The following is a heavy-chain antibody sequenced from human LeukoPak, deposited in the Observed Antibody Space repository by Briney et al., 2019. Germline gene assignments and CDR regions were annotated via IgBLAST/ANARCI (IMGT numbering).Heavy chain of an antibody. CDR2: ISYDRSNK. V-gene: IGHV3-30*07. CDR1: GYTLSRYA. D-gene: IGHD3-22*01. Sequence: GGSLRLSCAASGYTLSRYAVHWVPAAPRKGREWGADISYDRSNKYYADSVKGRFTISRDNVKNSLYLQMNSLRAEDTGVYYCASGLPYDSRGYYYDYWGQGTLVTVSS. CDR3: ASGLPYDSRGYYYDY. J-gene: IGHJ4*02.